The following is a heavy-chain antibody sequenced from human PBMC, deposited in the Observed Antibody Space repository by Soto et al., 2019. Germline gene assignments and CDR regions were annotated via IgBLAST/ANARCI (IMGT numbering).Heavy chain of an antibody. CDR3: ARVRGSGYYYGSGRSSRYYGMDV. D-gene: IGHD3-10*01. V-gene: IGHV4-59*01. J-gene: IGHJ6*02. CDR2: IYYSGST. Sequence: QVQLQESGPGLVKPSETLSLTCTVSGGSISSYYWSWIRQPPGKGLEWIGYIYYSGSTNYNPSLTSRVTISVDTSKSQFSLKLSSVTAADTAVYYCARVRGSGYYYGSGRSSRYYGMDVWGQGTTVTVSS. CDR1: GGSISSYY.